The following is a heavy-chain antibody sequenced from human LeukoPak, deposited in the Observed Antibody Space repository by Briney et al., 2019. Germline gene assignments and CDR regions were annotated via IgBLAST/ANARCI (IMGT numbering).Heavy chain of an antibody. CDR3: ARDSSSGFQGTFDI. Sequence: GGSLRLSCAASGFTFSDYYMSWIRQAPGKGLEWVSYISSSGSTIYYADSVKGRFTISRDNAKNSLYLQMNSLRAEDTAVYYCARDSSSGFQGTFDIWGQGTMVTVSS. V-gene: IGHV3-11*04. CDR2: ISSSGSTI. D-gene: IGHD6-19*01. J-gene: IGHJ3*02. CDR1: GFTFSDYY.